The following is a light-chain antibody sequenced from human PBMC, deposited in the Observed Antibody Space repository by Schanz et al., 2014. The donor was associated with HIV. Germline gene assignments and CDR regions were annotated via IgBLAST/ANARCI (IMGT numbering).Light chain of an antibody. Sequence: EIVLTQSPGTLSLSPGERATLSCRASQSVGSSYLAWYQQKPGQAPRLLIYGASSRATGIPDRFSGSGSGADFTLTISGLEPEDFAVYYCHHYGGSFGPGTKVEIK. J-gene: IGKJ3*01. V-gene: IGKV3-20*01. CDR1: QSVGSSY. CDR3: HHYGGS. CDR2: GAS.